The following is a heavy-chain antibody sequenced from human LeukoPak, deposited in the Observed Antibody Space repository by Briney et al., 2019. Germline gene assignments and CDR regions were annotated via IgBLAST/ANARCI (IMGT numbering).Heavy chain of an antibody. V-gene: IGHV4-59*11. CDR1: GGSLSGHY. D-gene: IGHD3-22*01. CDR3: ARLLDNDISGDPDTFDV. J-gene: IGHJ3*01. CDR2: VSYTGRT. Sequence: PSETLSLTCTVPGGSLSGHYWSWIRQPPGKRLEWIGYVSYTGRTKYNPSLQSRVTISIHTSKSQFSLKLTSVTSADTAVYSCARLLDNDISGDPDTFDVWGQGTTVIVSS.